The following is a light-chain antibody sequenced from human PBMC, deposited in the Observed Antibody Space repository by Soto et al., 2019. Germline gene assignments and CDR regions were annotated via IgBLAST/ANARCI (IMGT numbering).Light chain of an antibody. CDR1: QTISSW. Sequence: DIQMTQSPSTLSASVGDRVTITCRPSQTISSWLAWYQQKPGRAPNLLIYDASRLESGVPSRFSGSGSGTEFTLTISSLQPDDFATYYCQQYSSYPWTFGQGTKVEIK. V-gene: IGKV1-5*01. J-gene: IGKJ1*01. CDR2: DAS. CDR3: QQYSSYPWT.